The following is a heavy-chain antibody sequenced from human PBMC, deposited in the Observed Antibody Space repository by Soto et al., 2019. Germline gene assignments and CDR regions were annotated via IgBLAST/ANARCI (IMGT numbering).Heavy chain of an antibody. V-gene: IGHV3-33*01. CDR1: GFTFSSYV. CDR2: IWYDGSNK. CDR3: ARAGIPSWVYSNSCSYFDY. Sequence: QVQLVESGGGVVQPGRSLRLSCAASGFTFSSYVIHWVRQAPGKGLEWVAVIWYDGSNKYYADSVKGRFTVSRDNAKNTLTLQMTSLSAEDTAVYYCARAGIPSWVYSNSCSYFDYWGQGTLVTVSS. J-gene: IGHJ4*02. D-gene: IGHD6-13*01.